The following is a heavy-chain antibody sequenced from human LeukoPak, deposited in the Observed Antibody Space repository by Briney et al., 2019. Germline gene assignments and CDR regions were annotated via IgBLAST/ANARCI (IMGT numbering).Heavy chain of an antibody. Sequence: PSDTLSLPCTVSGGSISSSSYYWGWIRQPPGKGLEWIGSIYYSGSTYYNPSLKSRVTISVDTSKNQFSLKLSSVTAADTAVYYCARESRDVYNYVDYWGQGTLVTVSS. CDR2: IYYSGST. V-gene: IGHV4-39*07. J-gene: IGHJ4*02. CDR3: ARESRDVYNYVDY. D-gene: IGHD5-24*01. CDR1: GGSISSSSYY.